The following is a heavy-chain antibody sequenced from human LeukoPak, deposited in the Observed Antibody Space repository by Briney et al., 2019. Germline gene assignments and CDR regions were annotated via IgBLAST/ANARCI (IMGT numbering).Heavy chain of an antibody. V-gene: IGHV1-8*01. J-gene: IGHJ4*02. D-gene: IGHD2-21*02. CDR2: MNPNSGNT. CDR3: ARGSAYCGGDCYSADLFY. Sequence: ASVKVSCKASGYTFTSYDINWVRQAPGQGLEWMGWMNPNSGNTGYAQKFQGRVTMTRNTSISTAYMELSSLRSEDTAVYYCARGSAYCGGDCYSADLFYWGQGTLVTVSS. CDR1: GYTFTSYD.